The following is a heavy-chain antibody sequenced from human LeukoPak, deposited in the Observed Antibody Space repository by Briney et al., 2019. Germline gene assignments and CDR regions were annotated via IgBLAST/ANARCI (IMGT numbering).Heavy chain of an antibody. CDR2: IRYGGSNK. CDR1: GFTFGSYC. D-gene: IGHD3-22*01. J-gene: IGHJ4*02. V-gene: IGHV3-30*02. CDR3: AKGGQYYYDGSGYFDY. Sequence: GGSLRLSCAASGFTFGSYCMHWVRQAPGKGLEWVSFIRYGGSNKYYADSVKGRFTISRDNSKNTLYLQMNSLRAEDTAVYYCAKGGQYYYDGSGYFDYWGQGTLVTVSS.